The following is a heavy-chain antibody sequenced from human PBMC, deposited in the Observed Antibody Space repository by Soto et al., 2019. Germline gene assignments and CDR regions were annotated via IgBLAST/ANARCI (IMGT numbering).Heavy chain of an antibody. V-gene: IGHV1-18*01. CDR3: ARDYDFWSGYRQGPNWFDP. J-gene: IGHJ5*02. CDR2: ISAYNGNT. Sequence: QVQLVQSGAEVKKPGASVKVSCKASGYTFTSYGISWVRQAPGQGLEWMGWISAYNGNTNYAQQLQGRVTMTTDTSTSTAYMELRSLRSDDTAVYYCARDYDFWSGYRQGPNWFDPWGQGTLVTVSS. CDR1: GYTFTSYG. D-gene: IGHD3-3*01.